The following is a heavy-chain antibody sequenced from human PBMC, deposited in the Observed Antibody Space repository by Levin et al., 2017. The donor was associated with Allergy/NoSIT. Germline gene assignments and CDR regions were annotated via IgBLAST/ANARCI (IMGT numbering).Heavy chain of an antibody. V-gene: IGHV4-34*01. CDR1: GGSFSGYY. J-gene: IGHJ5*02. Sequence: SETLSLTCAVYGGSFSGYYWSWIRQPPGKGLEWIGEINHSGSTNYNPSLKSRVTISVDTSKNQFSLKLSSVTAADTAVYYCARAEDIVVVPAAARAYDWFDPWGQGTLVTVSS. CDR2: INHSGST. CDR3: ARAEDIVVVPAAARAYDWFDP. D-gene: IGHD2-2*01.